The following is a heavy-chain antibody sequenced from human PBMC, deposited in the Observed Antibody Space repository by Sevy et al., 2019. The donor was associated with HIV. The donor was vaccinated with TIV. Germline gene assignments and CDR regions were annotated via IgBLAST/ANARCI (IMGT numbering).Heavy chain of an antibody. CDR2: IYWNDDR. J-gene: IGHJ3*02. Sequence: SGPTLVNPTQTLTLTCTFSGFSLSTTEVGVGWIRQPPGKALEWLGLIYWNDDRRYSPALKSRLTITKDTSKNQVVLTMTNMDPVDTATYYCAHTSYDTSGYYNHDAFDIWGQGTMVTVSS. CDR3: AHTSYDTSGYYNHDAFDI. V-gene: IGHV2-5*01. CDR1: GFSLSTTEVG. D-gene: IGHD3-22*01.